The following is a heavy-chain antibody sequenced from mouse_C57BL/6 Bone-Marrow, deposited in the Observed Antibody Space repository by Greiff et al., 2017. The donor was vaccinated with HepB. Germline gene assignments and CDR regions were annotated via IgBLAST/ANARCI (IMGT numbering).Heavy chain of an antibody. Sequence: VKVVESGPELVKPGASVKLSCKASGYTFTSYDINWVKQRPGQGLEWIGWIYPRDGSTKYNEKFKGKATLTVDTSSSTAYMELHSLTSEDSAVYFCAREDYDGEDAMDYWGQGTSVTVSS. V-gene: IGHV1-85*01. D-gene: IGHD2-4*01. CDR1: GYTFTSYD. J-gene: IGHJ4*01. CDR2: IYPRDGST. CDR3: AREDYDGEDAMDY.